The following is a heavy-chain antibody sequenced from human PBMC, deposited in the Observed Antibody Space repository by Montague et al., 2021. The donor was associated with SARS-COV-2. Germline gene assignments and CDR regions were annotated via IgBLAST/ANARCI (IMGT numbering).Heavy chain of an antibody. CDR3: TRDYRSIVGDGLDI. CDR2: ISTSAYTT. J-gene: IGHJ3*02. V-gene: IGHV3-48*03. D-gene: IGHD3-16*02. CDR1: GFTFSNYD. Sequence: SLILSLSASGFTFSNYDMNWVRQAPGKGPEWISYISTSAYTTSYAGSVKGRFTISRDNGKNSLYLQMNSLRVEDTAVYYCTRDYRSIVGDGLDIWGQGTKVTVFS.